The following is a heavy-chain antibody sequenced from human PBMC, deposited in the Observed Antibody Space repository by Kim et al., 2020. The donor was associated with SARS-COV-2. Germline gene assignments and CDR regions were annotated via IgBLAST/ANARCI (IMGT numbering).Heavy chain of an antibody. D-gene: IGHD6-13*01. J-gene: IGHJ6*02. Sequence: RFTISRDNAKNSLYLQMNSLRAEDTAVYYCARDVTAAAGPKAYYYYGMDVWGQGTTVTVSS. V-gene: IGHV3-11*06. CDR3: ARDVTAAAGPKAYYYYGMDV.